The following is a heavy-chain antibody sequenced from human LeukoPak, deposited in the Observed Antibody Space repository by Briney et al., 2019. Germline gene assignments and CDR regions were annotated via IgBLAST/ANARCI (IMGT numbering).Heavy chain of an antibody. CDR3: ARAVFGPTDYFDY. CDR2: ISSSSSCI. V-gene: IGHV3-21*01. J-gene: IGHJ4*02. CDR1: GFTFSSYS. D-gene: IGHD3-10*01. Sequence: GGSLRLSCAASGFTFSSYSMNWVRQAPGKGLEWVSSISSSSSCIYYADSVKGRFTISRDNAKNSLYLQMNSLRAEDTAVYYCARAVFGPTDYFDYWGQGTLVTVSS.